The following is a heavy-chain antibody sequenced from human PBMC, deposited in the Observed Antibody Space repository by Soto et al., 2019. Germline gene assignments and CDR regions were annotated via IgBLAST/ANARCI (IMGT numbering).Heavy chain of an antibody. Sequence: QVQLQESGPGLVKPSGTLSLTCAVSGGSISSSNWWSWVRQPPGKGLEWIGEIYHRGSTNYNPSLKSRVTISVDKSKNQFSLKLSSVTAADTAVYYCARERAFVEFSPGYYYYGMDVWGQGTTVTVSS. D-gene: IGHD3-10*01. CDR1: GGSISSSNW. CDR3: ARERAFVEFSPGYYYYGMDV. CDR2: IYHRGST. J-gene: IGHJ6*02. V-gene: IGHV4-4*02.